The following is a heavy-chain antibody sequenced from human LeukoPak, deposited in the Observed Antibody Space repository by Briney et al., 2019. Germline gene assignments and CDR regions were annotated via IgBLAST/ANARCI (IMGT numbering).Heavy chain of an antibody. D-gene: IGHD2-8*01. CDR2: IWYDGSNT. CDR1: GFTFSSYG. CDR3: AKDTCTNGVCSRVAGTGYYYYYMDV. Sequence: PGGSLRLSCAASGFTFSSYGMHWVRQAPGKGLEWVAVIWYDGSNTYYADSVKGRFTISRDNSKNTLCLQMNSLRAEDTAVYYCAKDTCTNGVCSRVAGTGYYYYYMDVWGKGTTVTVSS. J-gene: IGHJ6*03. V-gene: IGHV3-33*06.